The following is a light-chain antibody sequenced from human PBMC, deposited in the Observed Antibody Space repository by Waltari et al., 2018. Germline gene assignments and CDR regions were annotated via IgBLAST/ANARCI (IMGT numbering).Light chain of an antibody. V-gene: IGKV1-5*03. Sequence: DLQMTQPPSPLSASVGGRDSITRRGSQSISTWLAWYQQQPGKAPNLLIYTASTLETGVPSRFSGSGSVTDYTLAISRLQPADFATYYCQQYQSSPGTFGQGTQVVIK. CDR3: QQYQSSPGT. J-gene: IGKJ1*01. CDR1: QSISTW. CDR2: TAS.